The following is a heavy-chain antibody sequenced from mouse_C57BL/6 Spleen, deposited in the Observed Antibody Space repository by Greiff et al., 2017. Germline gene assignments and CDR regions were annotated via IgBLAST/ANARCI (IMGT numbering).Heavy chain of an antibody. CDR1: EYEFPSHD. CDR3: ARETLEGAMDY. V-gene: IGHV5-2*01. Sequence: EVQRVESGGGLVQPGESLKLSCESNEYEFPSHDMSWVRKTPEKRLELVAAINSDGSSTYYLDSLKSRFIISRDNAKNILYLQMSSLKSEDTATYYCARETLEGAMDYWGQGTSVTVSS. J-gene: IGHJ4*01. CDR2: INSDGSST. D-gene: IGHD2-10*02.